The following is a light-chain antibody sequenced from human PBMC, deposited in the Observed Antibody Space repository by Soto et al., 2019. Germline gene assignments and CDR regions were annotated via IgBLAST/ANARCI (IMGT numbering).Light chain of an antibody. Sequence: QSVLTQPASVSGSPGQSITISCTGTSSDVGSYNLVSWYQHHPAKAPKLMIYEGNKRPSGISNRFSASKSGNTASLTISGLQAEDEADYFCCSYAGSSTFYVFGTGTKVTVL. CDR1: SSDVGSYNL. CDR2: EGN. J-gene: IGLJ1*01. CDR3: CSYAGSSTFYV. V-gene: IGLV2-23*01.